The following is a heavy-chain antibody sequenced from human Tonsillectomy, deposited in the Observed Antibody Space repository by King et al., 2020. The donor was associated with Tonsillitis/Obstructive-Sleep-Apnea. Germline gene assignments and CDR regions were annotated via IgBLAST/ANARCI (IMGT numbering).Heavy chain of an antibody. Sequence: VQLVESGGGVVQPGRSLSLSCAASGFTFNSYGMHWVRQAPGKGREWGASIYYDGITKYYADSVKGRFTISRDNSKSTLYLQMNSLRADDTAVYYCARVGNGATQIDYWGQGTLVTVSS. CDR2: IYYDGITK. D-gene: IGHD1-1*01. CDR3: ARVGNGATQIDY. V-gene: IGHV3-33*01. J-gene: IGHJ4*02. CDR1: GFTFNSYG.